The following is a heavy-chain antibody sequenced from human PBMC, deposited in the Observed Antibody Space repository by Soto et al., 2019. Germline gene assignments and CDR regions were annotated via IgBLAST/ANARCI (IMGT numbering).Heavy chain of an antibody. CDR3: ASIFGQMGDGFDD. CDR1: GGSFSGYY. CDR2: INHSGST. V-gene: IGHV4-34*01. D-gene: IGHD3-10*02. J-gene: IGHJ4*02. Sequence: SETLSLTCAVYGGSFSGYYWSWIRQPPGKGLEWIGEINHSGSTNYNPSLKSRVTISVDTSKNQFSLKRSSVTAADTAVYHCASIFGQMGDGFDDCGQGTLVTLSS.